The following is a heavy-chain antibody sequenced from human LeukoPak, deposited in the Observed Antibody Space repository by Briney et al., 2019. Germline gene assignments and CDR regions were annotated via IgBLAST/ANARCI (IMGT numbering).Heavy chain of an antibody. Sequence: PGGSLRLSCAASGFTFSSYWMSWVRQAPGKGLEWVANIKQDGSEKNYVDSVKGRFTISRDNAKNSLYLQMNSLRDEDTAVYYCARDLRLLWFGEFPPWGQGTLVTVSS. D-gene: IGHD3-10*01. CDR3: ARDLRLLWFGEFPP. CDR2: IKQDGSEK. J-gene: IGHJ5*02. V-gene: IGHV3-7*01. CDR1: GFTFSSYW.